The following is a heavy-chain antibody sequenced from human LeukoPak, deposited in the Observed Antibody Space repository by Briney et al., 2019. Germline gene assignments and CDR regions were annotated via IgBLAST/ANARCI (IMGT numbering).Heavy chain of an antibody. D-gene: IGHD2-15*01. Sequence: GASVKVSCKASGGTFSSYAISWVRQAPGQGLEWMGGIIPIFGTANYAQKFQGRVTITADKSTSTAYMELSSLRSEDTAAYYCARYLTSLGYCSGGSCYNYMDVWGKGTTVTVSS. CDR3: ARYLTSLGYCSGGSCYNYMDV. J-gene: IGHJ6*03. CDR2: IIPIFGTA. V-gene: IGHV1-69*06. CDR1: GGTFSSYA.